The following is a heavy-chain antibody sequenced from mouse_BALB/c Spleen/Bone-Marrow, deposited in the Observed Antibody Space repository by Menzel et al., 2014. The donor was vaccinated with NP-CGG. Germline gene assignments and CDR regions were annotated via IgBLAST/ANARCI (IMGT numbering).Heavy chain of an antibody. D-gene: IGHD1-1*01. CDR1: GYSITSDYA. Sequence: EVQRVESGPGLVKPSQSLSPTCTVTGYSITSDYAWNWIRQFPGNELEWMGFISYSGSTSYNPSLKSRISITRDTSKNQFFLQLNSVTTEDTATYYCARFYYYGSSYKNWYFDVWGAGTTVTVSS. J-gene: IGHJ1*01. CDR3: ARFYYYGSSYKNWYFDV. V-gene: IGHV3-2*02. CDR2: ISYSGST.